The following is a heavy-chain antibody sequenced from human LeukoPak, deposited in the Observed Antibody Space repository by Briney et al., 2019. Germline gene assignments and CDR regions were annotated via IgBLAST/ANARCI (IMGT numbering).Heavy chain of an antibody. CDR3: ARWDDCSSTSCPSGY. CDR1: GYSISSGYY. Sequence: SETLSLTCTVSGYSISSGYYWSWIRQPPGKGLEWIGYIYYSGSTYYNPSLKSRVTISVDTSKNQFSLKLSSVTAADTAVYYCARWDDCSSTSCPSGYWGQGTLVTVSS. CDR2: IYYSGST. D-gene: IGHD2-2*01. V-gene: IGHV4-30-4*08. J-gene: IGHJ4*02.